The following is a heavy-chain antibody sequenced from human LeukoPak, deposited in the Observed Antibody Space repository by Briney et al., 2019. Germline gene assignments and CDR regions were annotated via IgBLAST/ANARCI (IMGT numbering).Heavy chain of an antibody. D-gene: IGHD3-22*01. Sequence: SETLSLTCAVYGGSFSGYYWSWIRQPPGKGLEWIGEINHSGSTNYNASLKSRVTISVDTSKNQFSLKLSSVTAADTAVYYCARSYDSSGYSHWGQGTLVTVSS. CDR1: GGSFSGYY. J-gene: IGHJ4*02. CDR2: INHSGST. V-gene: IGHV4-34*01. CDR3: ARSYDSSGYSH.